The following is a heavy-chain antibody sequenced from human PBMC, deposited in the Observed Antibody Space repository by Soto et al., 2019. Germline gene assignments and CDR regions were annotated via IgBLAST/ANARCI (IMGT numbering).Heavy chain of an antibody. D-gene: IGHD3-16*02. J-gene: IGHJ6*04. Sequence: QVQLVQSGAEVKKPGSSVKVSCKASGGTFSSYTISWVRQAPGQGLEWMGRIIPILGIANYAQKFQGRVTITPDKSTSTAYMELSSLRCDDTAVYYCARERHLFHFGELSFEYYYCMDVWGKGATVIVS. CDR3: ARERHLFHFGELSFEYYYCMDV. CDR2: IIPILGIA. CDR1: GGTFSSYT. V-gene: IGHV1-69*08.